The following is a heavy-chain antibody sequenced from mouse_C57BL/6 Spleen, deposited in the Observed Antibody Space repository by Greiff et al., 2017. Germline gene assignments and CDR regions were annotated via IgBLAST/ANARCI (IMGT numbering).Heavy chain of an antibody. CDR2: IDPSASYT. J-gene: IGHJ2*01. Sequence: QVQLQQPGAELVRPGTSVKLSCKASGYTFTSYWMHWVKQRPGQGLEWIGVIDPSASYTNYNQKFKGKATLTVDTSSSTAYMQLSSLTSEDSAVYYCAPLLRGGYYFDYWGQGTTLTVSS. V-gene: IGHV1-59*01. CDR3: APLLRGGYYFDY. CDR1: GYTFTSYW. D-gene: IGHD1-2*01.